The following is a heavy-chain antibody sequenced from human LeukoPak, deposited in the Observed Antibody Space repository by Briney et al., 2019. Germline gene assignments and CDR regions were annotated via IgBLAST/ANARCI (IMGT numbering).Heavy chain of an antibody. CDR2: ISGSGGST. CDR1: GFTFSSYA. CDR3: AKDGTTVVRGLFDK. Sequence: GGSLRLSCATSGFTFSSYAMIWVRQAPGKGLEWVSGISGSGGSTFYADSVKGRFTISRDNSKNTLYLLINSLRAEDTAVYYCAKDGTTVVRGLFDKWGPGTMVTVSS. D-gene: IGHD4-23*01. V-gene: IGHV3-23*01. J-gene: IGHJ3*02.